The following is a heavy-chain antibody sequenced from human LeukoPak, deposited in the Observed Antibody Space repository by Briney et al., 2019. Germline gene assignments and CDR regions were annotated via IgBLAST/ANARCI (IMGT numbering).Heavy chain of an antibody. Sequence: SETLSLTCTVSGGSISSYYWSWIRQPAGKGLEWIGRIYTSGSTNYNPFLKSRVTMSVDTSKNQFSLKLSSVTAADTAVYYCARDIYDFWSGYYRTDYWGQGTLVTVSS. CDR2: IYTSGST. J-gene: IGHJ4*02. V-gene: IGHV4-4*07. D-gene: IGHD3-3*01. CDR3: ARDIYDFWSGYYRTDY. CDR1: GGSISSYY.